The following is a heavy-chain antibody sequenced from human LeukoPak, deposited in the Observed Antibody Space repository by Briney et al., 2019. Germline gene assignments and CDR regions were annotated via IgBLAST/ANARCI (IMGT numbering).Heavy chain of an antibody. CDR1: GYSFTSYW. Sequence: GESLKISCKASGYSFTSYWIGWVRHMPGKGLEWMGIIDPSDSETRYTPSFQGQVTISVDKSLTTADLQWNSLTASDTAMYYCARQTAMGRSGDYWGQGTLITVSS. D-gene: IGHD5-18*01. CDR2: IDPSDSET. J-gene: IGHJ4*02. V-gene: IGHV5-51*01. CDR3: ARQTAMGRSGDY.